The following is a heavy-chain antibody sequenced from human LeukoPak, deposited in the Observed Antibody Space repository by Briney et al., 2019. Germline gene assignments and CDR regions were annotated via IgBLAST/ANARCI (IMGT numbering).Heavy chain of an antibody. CDR3: ARGDTGYSSAWGRDFDY. V-gene: IGHV3-66*01. Sequence: GGSLRLSCAASGFSVSGHYMSWVRQARGKGLEWVSVLYSGGDTYYADSVKGRFTISRDTSKNTLYLQMNGLRAEDTAVYYCARGDTGYSSAWGRDFDYWGQGTQVTVSS. CDR2: LYSGGDT. D-gene: IGHD6-19*01. CDR1: GFSVSGHY. J-gene: IGHJ4*02.